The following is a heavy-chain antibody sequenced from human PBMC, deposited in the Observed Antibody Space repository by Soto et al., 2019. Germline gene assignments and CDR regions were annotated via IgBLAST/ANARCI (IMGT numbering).Heavy chain of an antibody. CDR3: GRGMTTSPMDV. CDR2: ISYDGSNK. CDR1: VFTFSGYA. D-gene: IGHD4-4*01. Sequence: LRLSCASSVFTFSGYAMHGLHQAPGTGLEWVAVISYDGSNKYYADSVKGRFTISRDNSKKTLYLQMNSLRAEDTAVYDCGRGMTTSPMDVWGQGTTVTVSS. J-gene: IGHJ6*02. V-gene: IGHV3-30-3*01.